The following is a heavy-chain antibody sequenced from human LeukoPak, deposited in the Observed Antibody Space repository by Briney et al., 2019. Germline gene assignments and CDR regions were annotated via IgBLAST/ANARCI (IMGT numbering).Heavy chain of an antibody. D-gene: IGHD3-9*01. V-gene: IGHV1-69*13. CDR3: ARERAYYDILTGTRHDAFDI. Sequence: ASVKVSCKASGGTFSSYAISWVRQAPGQGLEWMGGIIPIFDTVNYAQKFQGRVTITADESTSTAYMELSSLRSEDTAVYYCARERAYYDILTGTRHDAFDIWGQGTMVTVSS. CDR2: IIPIFDTV. J-gene: IGHJ3*02. CDR1: GGTFSSYA.